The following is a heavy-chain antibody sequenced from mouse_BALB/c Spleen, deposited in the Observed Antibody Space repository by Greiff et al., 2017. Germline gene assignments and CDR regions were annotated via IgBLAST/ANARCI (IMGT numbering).Heavy chain of an antibody. Sequence: VHLVESGPGLVAPSQSLSITCTVSGFSLTSYGVHWVRQPPGKGLEWLGVIWAGGSTNYNSALMSRLSISKDNSKSQVFLKMNSLQTDDTAMYYCARGNYRYDRDLHFDYWGQGTTLTVSS. J-gene: IGHJ2*01. V-gene: IGHV2-9*02. CDR1: GFSLTSYG. CDR2: IWAGGST. D-gene: IGHD2-14*01. CDR3: ARGNYRYDRDLHFDY.